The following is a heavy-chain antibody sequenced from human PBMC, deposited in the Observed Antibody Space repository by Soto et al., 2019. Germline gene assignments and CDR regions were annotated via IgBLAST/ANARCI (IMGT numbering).Heavy chain of an antibody. D-gene: IGHD2-2*01. J-gene: IGHJ5*02. CDR3: ARVRFIVVVPAAIFDP. Sequence: PSETLSLTCAVSGGSISSGGYSWSWIRQPPGKGLEWIGYIYHSGSTYYNPSLKSRVTISVDRSKNQFSLKLSSVTAADTAVYYCARVRFIVVVPAAIFDPWGQGTLVTVYS. V-gene: IGHV4-30-2*01. CDR1: GGSISSGGYS. CDR2: IYHSGST.